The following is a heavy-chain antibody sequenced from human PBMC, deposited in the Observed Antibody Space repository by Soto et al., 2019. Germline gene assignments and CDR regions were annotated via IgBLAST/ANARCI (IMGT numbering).Heavy chain of an antibody. J-gene: IGHJ5*02. CDR1: GGSISSSPYF. Sequence: SETLSLTCTVSGGSISSSPYFWGWIRQPPGKGLEWIASVSYSGGTYYNPSLKSRVTISVDTSKKQFSLNLTSVTAADTAFYYCSRRAPEGFDPWGQGTQVTVYS. CDR2: VSYSGGT. V-gene: IGHV4-39*01. CDR3: SRRAPEGFDP.